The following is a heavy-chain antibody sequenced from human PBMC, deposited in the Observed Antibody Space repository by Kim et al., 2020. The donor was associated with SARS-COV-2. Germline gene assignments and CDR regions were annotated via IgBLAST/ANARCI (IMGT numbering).Heavy chain of an antibody. V-gene: IGHV1-46*01. D-gene: IGHD6-19*01. CDR3: ARDPKIFRAVAGTSSIYYGMDV. CDR2: INPSGGST. J-gene: IGHJ6*02. Sequence: ASVKVSCKASGYTFTSYYMHWVRQAPGQGLEWMGIINPSGGSTSYAQKFQGRVTMTRDTSTSTVYMELSSLRSEDTAVYYCARDPKIFRAVAGTSSIYYGMDVWGQGTMVTVSS. CDR1: GYTFTSYY.